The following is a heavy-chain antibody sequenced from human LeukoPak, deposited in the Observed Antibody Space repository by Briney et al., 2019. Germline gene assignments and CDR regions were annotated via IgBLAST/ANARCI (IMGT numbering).Heavy chain of an antibody. D-gene: IGHD3-10*01. CDR1: VFTLSKCW. CDR3: ARDVPYYYGSGTYSAWAFDI. V-gene: IGHV3-7*03. CDR2: RKQGGSEK. Sequence: GVPLRLSCGASVFTLSKCWMSWVPQATGKGVEGVANRKQGGSEKHYVVSVKGRFTISRDNAKNSLYLQMNSLRAEDTAVYYCARDVPYYYGSGTYSAWAFDIWGQGTMVTISS. J-gene: IGHJ3*02.